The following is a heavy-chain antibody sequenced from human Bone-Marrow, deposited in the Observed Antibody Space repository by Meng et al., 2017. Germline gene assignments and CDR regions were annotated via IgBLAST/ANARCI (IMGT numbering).Heavy chain of an antibody. D-gene: IGHD5-18*01. CDR3: AKRGYSSGPDYLDY. CDR1: GFTFGSHD. J-gene: IGHJ4*02. Sequence: EGELVEAGGGLDQPGGYLSLSCTASGFTFGSHDMNWVRHAPGKGLEWISGISESGDSTSYADSVKGRFTISRDNSKDTVSLQFNNLRTEDTAIYYCAKRGYSSGPDYLDYWGQGTLVTVSS. V-gene: IGHV3-23*04. CDR2: ISESGDST.